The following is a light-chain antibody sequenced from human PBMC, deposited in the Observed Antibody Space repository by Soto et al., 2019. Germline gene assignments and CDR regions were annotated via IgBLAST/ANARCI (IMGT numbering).Light chain of an antibody. CDR3: QPSHSTPRT. CDR2: AES. V-gene: IGKV1-39*01. CDR1: QSISSY. J-gene: IGKJ1*01. Sequence: DVQMTQSPSSLSASVGDRVTITCRASQSISSYLNWYQQKPGKAPKLLIYAESSLQSGVPSRFSGSGYGTDFTLTISSLQPEDFANYYCQPSHSTPRTFGQRNKVESK.